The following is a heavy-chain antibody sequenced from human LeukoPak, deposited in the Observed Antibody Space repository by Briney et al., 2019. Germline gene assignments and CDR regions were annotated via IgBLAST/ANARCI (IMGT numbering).Heavy chain of an antibody. CDR3: ARQSGDQSSAWYFDA. CDR2: IHYSGKV. CDR1: GVSLRSSGHW. D-gene: IGHD6-19*01. V-gene: IGHV4-39*01. J-gene: IGHJ4*02. Sequence: SETLSLTCTVSGVSLRSSGHWWVWIRQPPGKGLEWIGSIHYSGKVYYNPSLKSRVTTSVDTSTDQFSLRLSSATAADTAIYYCARQSGDQSSAWYFDAWGQGTLVTVSS.